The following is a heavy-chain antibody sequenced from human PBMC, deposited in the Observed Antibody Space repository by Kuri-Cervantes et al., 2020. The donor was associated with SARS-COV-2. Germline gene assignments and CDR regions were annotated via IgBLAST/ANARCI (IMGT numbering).Heavy chain of an antibody. CDR3: ARQMMSSITIFGVVITRNWFDP. CDR2: IYYSGST. D-gene: IGHD3-3*01. Sequence: SETMSLTSTVSTGSISSRSYYWGWIRHPPGKGLEWIGSIYYSGSTYYNPSLKSRVTISVDTSKNQFSLKLSSVTAADTAVYYCARQMMSSITIFGVVITRNWFDPWGQGTLVTVSS. V-gene: IGHV4-39*01. CDR1: TGSISSRSYY. J-gene: IGHJ5*02.